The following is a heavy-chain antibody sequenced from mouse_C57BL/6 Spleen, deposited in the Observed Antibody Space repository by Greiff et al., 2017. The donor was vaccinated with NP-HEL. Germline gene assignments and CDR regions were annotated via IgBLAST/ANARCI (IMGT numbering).Heavy chain of an antibody. D-gene: IGHD1-1*01. Sequence: QVQLKESGAELARPGASVKLSCKASGYTFTSYGISWVKQRTGQGLEWIGEIYPRSGNTYYNEKFKGKATLTADKSSSTAYMELRSLTSEDSSVYFCARGITTVVGNSYFDYWGQGTTLTVSS. CDR3: ARGITTVVGNSYFDY. CDR1: GYTFTSYG. V-gene: IGHV1-81*01. CDR2: IYPRSGNT. J-gene: IGHJ2*01.